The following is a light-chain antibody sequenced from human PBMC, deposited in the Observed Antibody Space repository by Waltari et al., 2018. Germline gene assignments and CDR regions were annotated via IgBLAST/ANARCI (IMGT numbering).Light chain of an antibody. CDR1: STGVGGYNY. V-gene: IGLV2-14*01. J-gene: IGLJ3*02. CDR2: EVS. CDR3: SSYTSSSTLWV. Sequence: QSALTQPASVSGPPGQSLTLSATGTSTGVGGYNYVSWYQQHPGKAPKLMIYEVSNRPSGVSNRFSGSKSGNTASLTISGLQAEDEADYYCSSYTSSSTLWVFGGGTKLTVL.